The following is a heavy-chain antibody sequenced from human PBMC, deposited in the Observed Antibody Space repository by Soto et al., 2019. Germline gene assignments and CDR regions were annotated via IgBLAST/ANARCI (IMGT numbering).Heavy chain of an antibody. Sequence: ASVKVSCKVSGYTPTELSMHWVRQAPGKGLEWMGGFDPEDGETIYAQKFQGRVTMTEDTSTDTAYMELSSLRSEDTAVYYCATDRSGSYYLDYWGQGTLVTLAS. CDR1: GYTPTELS. J-gene: IGHJ4*02. CDR2: FDPEDGET. D-gene: IGHD1-26*01. CDR3: ATDRSGSYYLDY. V-gene: IGHV1-24*01.